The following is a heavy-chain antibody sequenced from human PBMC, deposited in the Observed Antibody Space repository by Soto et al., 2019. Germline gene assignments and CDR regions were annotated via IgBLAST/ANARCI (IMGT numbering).Heavy chain of an antibody. CDR2: IIPIFGTA. D-gene: IGHD3-10*01. CDR1: GGTFSSYA. Sequence: GASVKVSCKASGGTFSSYAIGWVRQAPGQGLEWMGGIIPIFGTANYAQKFQGRVTITADESTSTAYMELSSLRSEDTAVYYCWVTMVRGVISDYGMDVWGQGTTVTVSS. CDR3: WVTMVRGVISDYGMDV. V-gene: IGHV1-69*13. J-gene: IGHJ6*02.